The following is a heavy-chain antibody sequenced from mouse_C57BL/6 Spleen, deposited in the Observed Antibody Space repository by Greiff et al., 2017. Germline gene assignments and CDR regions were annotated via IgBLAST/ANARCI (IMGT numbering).Heavy chain of an antibody. CDR2: FHPYNDDT. Sequence: QVQLQQSGAELVKPGASVKMSCKASGYSFTTYHMEWMKQNHGNILEWIGNFHPYNDDTKYNEKFKGKATLTVEKSSSTVYLELSGFTSDDSAVNYCARGGNSCAMDYWGQGTSVTVSA. CDR1: GYSFTTYH. V-gene: IGHV1-47*01. J-gene: IGHJ4*01. CDR3: ARGGNSCAMDY. D-gene: IGHD2-1*01.